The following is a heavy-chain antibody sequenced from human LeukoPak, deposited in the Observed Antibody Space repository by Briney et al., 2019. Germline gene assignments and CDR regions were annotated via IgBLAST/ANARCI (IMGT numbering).Heavy chain of an antibody. CDR2: IWYDGSNK. CDR3: ARAKVLRYFDWLSPPDH. CDR1: GFTFSSYG. V-gene: IGHV3-33*01. J-gene: IGHJ4*02. D-gene: IGHD3-9*01. Sequence: PGGSLRLSCAASGFTFSSYGMHWVRQAPGKGLEWVAVIWYDGSNKYYADSVKGRFTISRDNSKNTLYLQMNSLRAEDTAVYYCARAKVLRYFDWLSPPDHWGQGTLVTVSS.